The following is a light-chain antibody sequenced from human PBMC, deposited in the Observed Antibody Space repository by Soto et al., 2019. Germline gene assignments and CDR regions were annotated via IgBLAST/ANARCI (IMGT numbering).Light chain of an antibody. CDR3: QQYDNLPPIT. Sequence: DIVMTQSPATLSVSPGERATLSCRASQRISSDLAWYQKKPGQAPRLLIYAASTRATGIPARFSGSGSGTKFTLTISSLQPEDIATYYCQQYDNLPPITFGQGTRLEIK. CDR2: AAS. J-gene: IGKJ5*01. V-gene: IGKV3D-15*01. CDR1: QRISSD.